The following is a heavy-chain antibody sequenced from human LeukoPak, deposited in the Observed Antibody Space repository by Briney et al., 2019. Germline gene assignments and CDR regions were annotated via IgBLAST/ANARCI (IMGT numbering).Heavy chain of an antibody. D-gene: IGHD1-26*01. CDR1: GYSFTSYY. CDR3: ASGLVGATTGSY. J-gene: IGHJ4*02. CDR2: IIPIFGTA. Sequence: SVKVSCKASGYSFTSYYMHWVRQAPGQGLEWMGGIIPIFGTANYAQKFQGRVTITADESTSTAYMELSSLRSEDTAVYYCASGLVGATTGSYWGQGTLVTVSS. V-gene: IGHV1-69*13.